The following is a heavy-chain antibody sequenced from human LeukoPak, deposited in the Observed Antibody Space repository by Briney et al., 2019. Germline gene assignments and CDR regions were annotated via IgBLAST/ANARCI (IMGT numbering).Heavy chain of an antibody. CDR2: IRYDGSNK. CDR1: GFTFSSYG. J-gene: IGHJ6*03. V-gene: IGHV3-30*02. Sequence: GGSLRLSCAGSGFTFSSYGMHWVRHAPGKGLEWVAFIRYDGSNKYYADSVKGRFTISRDNSKNTLYLQMNSLRAEDTAVYYCAKDGGIAARPHYYYYYMDVWGKGTTVTVSS. CDR3: AKDGGIAARPHYYYYYMDV. D-gene: IGHD6-6*01.